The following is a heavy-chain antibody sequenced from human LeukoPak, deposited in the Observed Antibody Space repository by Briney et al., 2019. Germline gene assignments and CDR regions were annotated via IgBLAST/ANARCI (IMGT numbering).Heavy chain of an antibody. CDR1: GFTVSSNY. J-gene: IGHJ4*02. CDR3: ATPGELLPGYFDY. D-gene: IGHD1-26*01. CDR2: IYSGGST. Sequence: GSLRLSCAASGFTVSSNYMSWVRQAPGKGLEWVSVIYSGGSTYYADSVKGRFTISRDNAKNSLYLQMNSLRAEDTAVYYCATPGELLPGYFDYWGQGTLVTVSS. V-gene: IGHV3-53*01.